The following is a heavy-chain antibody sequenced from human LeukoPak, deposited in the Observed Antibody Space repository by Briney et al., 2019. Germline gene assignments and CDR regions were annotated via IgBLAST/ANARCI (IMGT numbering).Heavy chain of an antibody. CDR3: ARYYYGTGSYSRARFDP. CDR1: GFTFSSNW. Sequence: QSGGSLRLSCAASGFTFSSNWMTWVRQAPGKGLEWVANIKQDGSAKDYVDSVKGRFTISRDNAKNSLYLQMNSLRVEDTAVYYCARYYYGTGSYSRARFDPWGQGTQATVSS. CDR2: IKQDGSAK. D-gene: IGHD3-10*01. V-gene: IGHV3-7*04. J-gene: IGHJ5*02.